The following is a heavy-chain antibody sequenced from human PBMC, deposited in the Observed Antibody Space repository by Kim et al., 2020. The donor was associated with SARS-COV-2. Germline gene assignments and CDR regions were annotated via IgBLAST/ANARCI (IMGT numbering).Heavy chain of an antibody. CDR3: ASFTGYSSGWYVGAFDY. V-gene: IGHV3-7*03. CDR2: IKQDGSEK. J-gene: IGHJ4*02. CDR1: GFTFSSYW. D-gene: IGHD6-19*01. Sequence: GGSLRLSCAASGFTFSSYWMSWVRQAPGKGLEWVANIKQDGSEKYYVDSVKGRFTISRDNAKNSLYLQMNSLRAEDTAVYYCASFTGYSSGWYVGAFDYWGQGTLVTVSS.